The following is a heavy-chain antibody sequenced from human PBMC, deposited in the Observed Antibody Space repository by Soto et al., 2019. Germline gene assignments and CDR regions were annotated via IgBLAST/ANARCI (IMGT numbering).Heavy chain of an antibody. CDR3: AGGNALDV. J-gene: IGHJ6*02. Sequence: GGSLRLSCAASTFPFSTYWMTWVRQAPGKGLEWVANIHRDEIEKYYMDSVKGRFTISRDNAKNSLYLQMTSLRAEDTAVYYCAGGNALDVRGQGTTVTVSS. CDR2: IHRDEIEK. CDR1: TFPFSTYW. V-gene: IGHV3-7*01.